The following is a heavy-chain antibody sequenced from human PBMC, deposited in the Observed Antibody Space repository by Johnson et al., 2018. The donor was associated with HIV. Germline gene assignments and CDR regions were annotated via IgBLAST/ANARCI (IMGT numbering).Heavy chain of an antibody. D-gene: IGHD5-18*01. Sequence: EQLVESGGGVVRPGGSLRLSCAASGFTFDDYGMSWVRQAPGKGLEWVGRIKSKTDGGTTDYAAPVKGRFTISRDDSKNTLYLQMNSLKTEDTAVHYCARERRIQLWSQTGGAAYDIWGQGTMVTVSS. V-gene: IGHV3-15*01. CDR2: IKSKTDGGTT. CDR1: GFTFDDYG. CDR3: ARERRIQLWSQTGGAAYDI. J-gene: IGHJ3*02.